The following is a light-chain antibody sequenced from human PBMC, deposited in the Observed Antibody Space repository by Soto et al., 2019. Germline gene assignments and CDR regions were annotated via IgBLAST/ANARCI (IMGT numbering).Light chain of an antibody. CDR1: SSDVGRYNY. V-gene: IGLV2-14*03. Sequence: QSVLTQPASVSGSPGQSITISCTGTSSDVGRYNYVSWYQQDPGKVPKLMIYDVTNRPSGVSNRFSGSKSGNTASLTISGLQAEDEADYYCSSFTSINTVVFGGGTKLTVL. CDR3: SSFTSINTVV. CDR2: DVT. J-gene: IGLJ3*02.